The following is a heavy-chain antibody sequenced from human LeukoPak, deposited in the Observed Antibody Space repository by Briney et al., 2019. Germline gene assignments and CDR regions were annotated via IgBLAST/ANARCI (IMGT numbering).Heavy chain of an antibody. D-gene: IGHD3-9*01. Sequence: GASVKVSCKASGYTFTSYDINWVRQATGQGLEWMGWMNPNSGNTGYAQKFQGRVTMTRNTSISTAYMELSSLRSEDTAVYYCARVGLLTGYYFFDYWGQGTLVTVSS. J-gene: IGHJ4*02. CDR1: GYTFTSYD. CDR3: ARVGLLTGYYFFDY. CDR2: MNPNSGNT. V-gene: IGHV1-8*01.